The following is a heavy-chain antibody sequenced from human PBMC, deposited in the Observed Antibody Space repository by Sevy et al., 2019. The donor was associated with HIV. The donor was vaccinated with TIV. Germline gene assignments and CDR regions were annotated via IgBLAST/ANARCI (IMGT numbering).Heavy chain of an antibody. Sequence: GGSLRLSCVASGFIVSSNYMSWVRQAPGKGLEWVSVIYSGGSTYYADSVKDRFTISRDNSKNTLYLQMNSLRAEDTAVYYCARDRNTAMVIGMDVWGQGTTVTVSS. J-gene: IGHJ6*02. CDR2: IYSGGST. CDR3: ARDRNTAMVIGMDV. D-gene: IGHD5-18*01. V-gene: IGHV3-53*01. CDR1: GFIVSSNY.